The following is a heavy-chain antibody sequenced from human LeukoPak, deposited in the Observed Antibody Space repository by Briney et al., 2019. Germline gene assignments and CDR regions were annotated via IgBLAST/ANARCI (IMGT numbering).Heavy chain of an antibody. CDR1: GGSISSYY. J-gene: IGHJ6*02. V-gene: IGHV4-59*08. CDR2: IYYSGST. CDR3: ARRGLQDYGMDV. D-gene: IGHD1-26*01. Sequence: SETLSLTCTVSGGSISSYYWSWIRQPPGKGLEWIGYIYYSGSTNYNPSLKSRVTISVDTSKNQFSLKLSSVTAADTAVYYCARRGLQDYGMDVWGQGTTVTVSS.